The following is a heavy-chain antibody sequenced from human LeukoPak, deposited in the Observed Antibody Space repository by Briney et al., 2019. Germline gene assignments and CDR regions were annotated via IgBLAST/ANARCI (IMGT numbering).Heavy chain of an antibody. CDR1: GYTFTGYY. J-gene: IGHJ4*02. CDR2: INPNSGGT. D-gene: IGHD3-22*01. V-gene: IGHV1-2*06. CDR3: ARGTRSSGYDFDY. Sequence: ASVKVSCKASGYTFTGYYMHWVRQAPGQGLEWMGRINPNSGGTNYAQKFQGRVTMPRDTSISTAYMELSRLRSDDTAVYYCARGTRSSGYDFDYWGQGTLVTVSS.